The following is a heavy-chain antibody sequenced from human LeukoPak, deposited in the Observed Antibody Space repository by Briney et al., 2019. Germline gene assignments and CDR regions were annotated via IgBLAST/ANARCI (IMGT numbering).Heavy chain of an antibody. CDR1: GYTFTGYY. J-gene: IGHJ4*02. Sequence: ASVKVSCKASGYTFTGYYMHWVRQAPGQGLEWMGWINPNSGGTNYAQKFQGRVTMTRDTSISTAYMELSRLRSEDTAVYYCASTDYVWGSYRPRPDFDYWGQGTLVTVSS. V-gene: IGHV1-2*02. CDR2: INPNSGGT. CDR3: ASTDYVWGSYRPRPDFDY. D-gene: IGHD3-16*02.